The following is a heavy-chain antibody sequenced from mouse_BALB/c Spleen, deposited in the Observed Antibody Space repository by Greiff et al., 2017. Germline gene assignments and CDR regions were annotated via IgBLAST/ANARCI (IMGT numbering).Heavy chain of an antibody. CDR2: ISSGGGST. CDR1: GFAFSSYD. J-gene: IGHJ2*01. Sequence: EVQRVESGGGLVKPGGSLKLSCAASGFAFSSYDMSWVRQTPEKRLEWVAYISSGGGSTYYPDTVKGRFTISRDNAKNTLYLQMSSLKSEDTAMYYCARHTITTATFDYWGQGTTLTVSS. V-gene: IGHV5-12-1*01. CDR3: ARHTITTATFDY. D-gene: IGHD1-2*01.